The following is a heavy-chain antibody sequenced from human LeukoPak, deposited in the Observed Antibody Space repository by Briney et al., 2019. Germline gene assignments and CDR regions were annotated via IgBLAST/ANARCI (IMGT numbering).Heavy chain of an antibody. CDR2: IYYSGST. V-gene: IGHV4-39*07. D-gene: IGHD2-15*01. J-gene: IGHJ4*02. Sequence: SETLSLTCTVSGGSISSSSYYWGWIRQPPGKGLEWIGSIYYSGSTYYNPSLKSRVTISVDTSKNQFSLKLSSVTAADTAVYYCAREHAAGGHDYWGQGTLVTVFS. CDR1: GGSISSSSYY. CDR3: AREHAAGGHDY.